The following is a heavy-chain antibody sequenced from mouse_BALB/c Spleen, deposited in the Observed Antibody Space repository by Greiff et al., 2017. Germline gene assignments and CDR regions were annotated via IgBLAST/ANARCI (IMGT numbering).Heavy chain of an antibody. CDR2: INPYNDGT. CDR1: GYTFTSYV. D-gene: IGHD1-2*01. Sequence: VQLQQSGPELVKPGASVKMSCKASGYTFTSYVMHWVKQKPGQGLEWIGYINPYNDGTKYNEKFKGKATLTSDKSSSTAYMELSSLTSEDSAVYYYAREASHYYGYGDYDYWGQGTTLTVSS. CDR3: AREASHYYGYGDYDY. V-gene: IGHV1-14*01. J-gene: IGHJ2*01.